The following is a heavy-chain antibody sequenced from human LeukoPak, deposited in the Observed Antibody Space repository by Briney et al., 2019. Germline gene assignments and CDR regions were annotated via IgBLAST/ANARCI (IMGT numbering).Heavy chain of an antibody. CDR1: GFTFSSYS. CDR3: AINSGSYLYYFDY. CDR2: ISSSSSYI. J-gene: IGHJ4*02. Sequence: TGGSLRLSCAASGFTFSSYSMNWVRQAPGKGLEWVSSISSSSSYIYYADSVKGRFTISRDNAKNSLYLQMNSLRAEDTAVYYCAINSGSYLYYFDYWGQGTLVTVSS. V-gene: IGHV3-21*01. D-gene: IGHD1-26*01.